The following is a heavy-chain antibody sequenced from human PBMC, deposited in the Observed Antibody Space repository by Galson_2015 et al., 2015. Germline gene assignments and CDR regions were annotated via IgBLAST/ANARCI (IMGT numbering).Heavy chain of an antibody. CDR3: LQRGCGSRFDS. V-gene: IGHV3-23*01. D-gene: IGHD6-25*01. CDR2: IRGSGLDWITRNSGRGEAT. CDR1: GFTFSRNA. Sequence: SLRLSCAASGFTFSRNAMTWVRQAAGKGLEWVSSIRGSGLDWITRNSGRGEATYYADSVKGRFTIYRDNSKNTLYLQVSSVRADYTTVDYCLQRGCGSRFDSWGQGTLVPVSS. J-gene: IGHJ4*02.